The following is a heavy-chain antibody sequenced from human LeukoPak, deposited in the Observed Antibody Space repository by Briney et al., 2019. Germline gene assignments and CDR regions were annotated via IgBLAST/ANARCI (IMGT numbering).Heavy chain of an antibody. V-gene: IGHV3-30*03. Sequence: PGGSLRLSCAASGFTFSSYEMNWVRQAPGKGLEWVAVISYDGSKKYYGDSVKGRFTISRDNSKNTLSLQMNSLRAEDTAVYYCAQEFDALDMWGQGTMVTVSS. J-gene: IGHJ3*02. CDR1: GFTFSSYE. CDR2: ISYDGSKK. D-gene: IGHD3-10*01. CDR3: AQEFDALDM.